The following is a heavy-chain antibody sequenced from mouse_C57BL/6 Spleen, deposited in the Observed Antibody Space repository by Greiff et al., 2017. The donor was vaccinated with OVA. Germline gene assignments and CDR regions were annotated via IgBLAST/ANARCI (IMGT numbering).Heavy chain of an antibody. CDR3: ARGADYGSSYFDY. V-gene: IGHV3-6*01. CDR1: GYSITSGYY. Sequence: EVKLVESGPGLVKPSQSLSLTCSVTGYSITSGYYWNWIRQFPGNKLEWMGYISYDGSNNYNPSLKNRISITRDTSKNQFFLKLNSVTTEDTATYYCARGADYGSSYFDYWGQGTTLTVSS. J-gene: IGHJ2*01. D-gene: IGHD1-1*01. CDR2: ISYDGSN.